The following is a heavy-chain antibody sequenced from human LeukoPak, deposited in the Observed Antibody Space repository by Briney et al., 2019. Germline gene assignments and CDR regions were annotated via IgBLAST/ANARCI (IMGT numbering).Heavy chain of an antibody. D-gene: IGHD3-22*01. CDR2: IIPIFGTA. Sequence: GASVKVSCKASGYTFSNYGISWVRQAPGQGLEWMGGIIPIFGTANYAQKFQGRVTITTDESTSTAYMELSSLRSEDTAVYYCARGYYYDSSGYYNYYYYMDVWGKGTTVTVSS. V-gene: IGHV1-69*05. CDR3: ARGYYYDSSGYYNYYYYMDV. CDR1: GYTFSNYG. J-gene: IGHJ6*03.